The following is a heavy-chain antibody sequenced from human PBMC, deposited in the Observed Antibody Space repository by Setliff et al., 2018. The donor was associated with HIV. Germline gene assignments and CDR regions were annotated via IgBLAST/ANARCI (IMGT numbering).Heavy chain of an antibody. CDR1: GGSISGHY. V-gene: IGHV4-4*09. Sequence: PSETLSLTCTVSGGSISGHYWSWIRQPPGRGLEWIGYIYSSGSTNFNPPLQSRVTISVDTSKNQFSLKLSSVTAAATAVYYCARHSGVASPNWFDPWGQGTLVTVSS. D-gene: IGHD3-10*01. CDR3: ARHSGVASPNWFDP. CDR2: IYSSGST. J-gene: IGHJ5*02.